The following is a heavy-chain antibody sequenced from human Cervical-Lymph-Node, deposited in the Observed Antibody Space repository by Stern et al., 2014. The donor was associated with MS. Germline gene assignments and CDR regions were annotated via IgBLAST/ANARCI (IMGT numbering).Heavy chain of an antibody. CDR3: ARQIVVVPAAIEYNWFDP. CDR1: GGTFSSYA. D-gene: IGHD2-2*01. Sequence: QMQLVQSGAEVKKPGSSVKVSCKASGGTFSSYAISWVRQAPGQGLESMGGIIPIFGIANYAQKFQGRVTITADKSTSTAYMELSSLRSEDTAVYYCARQIVVVPAAIEYNWFDPWGQGTLVTVSS. V-gene: IGHV1-69*17. CDR2: IIPIFGIA. J-gene: IGHJ5*02.